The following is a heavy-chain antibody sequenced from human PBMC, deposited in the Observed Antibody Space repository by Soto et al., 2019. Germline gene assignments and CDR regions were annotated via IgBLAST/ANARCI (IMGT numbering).Heavy chain of an antibody. Sequence: GVLRLSCAASGFTLRSYEMTWVRQAPGKGLEWLSYISSGGTTIYYADSVKGRFTISRDNAKNSLYLQMNSLRAEDTAVYYCASLRFLEWLPPGTMDVWGQGTTVTVS. CDR2: ISSGGTTI. D-gene: IGHD3-3*01. J-gene: IGHJ6*02. CDR1: GFTLRSYE. CDR3: ASLRFLEWLPPGTMDV. V-gene: IGHV3-48*03.